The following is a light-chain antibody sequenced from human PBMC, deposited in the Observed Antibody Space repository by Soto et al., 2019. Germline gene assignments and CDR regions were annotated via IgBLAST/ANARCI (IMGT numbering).Light chain of an antibody. V-gene: IGKV1-33*01. CDR1: QDISNY. J-gene: IGKJ5*01. CDR2: DAS. Sequence: DIQMTQSPSSMSASVGDRGTITCQASQDISNYLNWYQQKPGKAPKLLIYDASNLETGVPSRFSGSGSGTDFTFTISSLQPEDIATYYCQQYDNLSTFGQGTRLEIK. CDR3: QQYDNLST.